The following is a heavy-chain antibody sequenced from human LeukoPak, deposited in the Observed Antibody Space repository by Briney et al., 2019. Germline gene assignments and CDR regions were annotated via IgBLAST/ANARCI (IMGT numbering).Heavy chain of an antibody. CDR1: GYTFTGYY. CDR2: INPNSGGT. V-gene: IGHV1-2*02. Sequence: ASVKVSCKASGYTFTGYYMHWVRQAPGQGLEWMGWINPNSGGTNYAQKFQGRVTMTRDTSISTAYMELSRLRSDDTAVYYCARDGRIVVPAAAALNWFDPWGQGTLVTVSS. D-gene: IGHD2-2*01. CDR3: ARDGRIVVPAAAALNWFDP. J-gene: IGHJ5*02.